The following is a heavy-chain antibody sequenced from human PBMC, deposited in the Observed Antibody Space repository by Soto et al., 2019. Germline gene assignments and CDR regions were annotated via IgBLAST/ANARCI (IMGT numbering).Heavy chain of an antibody. D-gene: IGHD3-10*01. V-gene: IGHV4-30-2*01. CDR2: IYHSGST. CDR3: ARVPGP. Sequence: TLSLTCAVSGGSISSGGYSWSWIRQPPGKGLEWIGYIYHSGSTYYNPSLKSRVTISVDRSKNQFSLKLSSVTAADTAAYYCARVPGPWGQGTLVTDSS. J-gene: IGHJ5*02. CDR1: GGSISSGGYS.